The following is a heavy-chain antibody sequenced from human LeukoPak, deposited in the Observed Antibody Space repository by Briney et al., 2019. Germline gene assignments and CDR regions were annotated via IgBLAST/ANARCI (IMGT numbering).Heavy chain of an antibody. CDR2: ISGGST. Sequence: GGSLRLSCAASGFTFSSYAMSWVRQAPGKGLEWVSAISGGSTYYADSVKGRFTISRDNSKNTLYLQMNSLRAEDTAVYYCANAFRITGTEGVLDYWGQGTLVTVSS. CDR1: GFTFSSYA. D-gene: IGHD1-7*01. J-gene: IGHJ4*02. V-gene: IGHV3-23*01. CDR3: ANAFRITGTEGVLDY.